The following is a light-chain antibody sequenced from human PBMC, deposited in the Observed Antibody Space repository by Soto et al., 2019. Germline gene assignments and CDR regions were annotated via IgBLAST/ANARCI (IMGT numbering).Light chain of an antibody. V-gene: IGKV1-5*01. Sequence: DIQMTQSPSTLSASVGDRVTITCRASQSISSWLAWYQQKPGQAPKLLIYDASSVESGVPSRFSGSGSGTEFTRTISSLQPDDFATYHCQQYNSYWTFGQGTKVEIK. CDR3: QQYNSYWT. CDR1: QSISSW. J-gene: IGKJ1*01. CDR2: DAS.